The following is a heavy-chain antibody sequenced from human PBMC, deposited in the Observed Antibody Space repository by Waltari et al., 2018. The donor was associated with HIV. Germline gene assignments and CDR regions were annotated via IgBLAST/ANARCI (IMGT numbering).Heavy chain of an antibody. D-gene: IGHD3-3*01. CDR2: IYSNGKT. CDR3: VRGVDK. Sequence: QLQESGPGVVKPSETLSLICSISGGSITSSTYFWGWIRQPPGKGLEWLGSIYSNGKTYYNPSLNGRVTISADMFENHFSLKLGSVTAADTAIYYCVRGVDKWGRGTLVAVSS. CDR1: GGSITSSTYF. V-gene: IGHV4-39*02. J-gene: IGHJ4*02.